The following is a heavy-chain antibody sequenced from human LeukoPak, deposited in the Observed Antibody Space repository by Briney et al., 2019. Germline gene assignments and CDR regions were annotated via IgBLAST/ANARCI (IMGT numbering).Heavy chain of an antibody. J-gene: IGHJ6*02. CDR3: AKVSGGGLYYDGMDV. CDR2: ISSDGSST. CDR1: GFTFSSYW. V-gene: IGHV3-74*01. D-gene: IGHD1-14*01. Sequence: PGGSLRLSCAASGFTFSSYWMHWVRQAPGKGLVWVSRISSDGSSTSYADSVKGRFTISRDSSKNTLCLQMNSLRAEDTAVYYCAKVSGGGLYYDGMDVWGQGTTVTVSS.